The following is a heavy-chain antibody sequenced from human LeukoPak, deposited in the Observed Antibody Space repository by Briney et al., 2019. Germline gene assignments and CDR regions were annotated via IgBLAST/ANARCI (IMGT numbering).Heavy chain of an antibody. CDR2: IIPIFGTA. CDR3: ARDLVGWFDP. Sequence: SVNVSFTASGGTFIIYAISWVRQAPGQGLEWMGGIIPIFGTANYAQKFQGRVTITADESTSTAYMELSSLRSEDTAVYYCARDLVGWFDPWGQGTLVTVSS. V-gene: IGHV1-69*13. D-gene: IGHD2-2*01. CDR1: GGTFIIYA. J-gene: IGHJ5*02.